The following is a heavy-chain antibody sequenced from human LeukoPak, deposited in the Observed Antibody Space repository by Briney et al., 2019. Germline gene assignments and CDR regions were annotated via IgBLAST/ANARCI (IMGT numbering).Heavy chain of an antibody. Sequence: PGGSLRLSCVASGFTFSSYGMHWVRQAPGKGLEWVAFIRFDGGNEYYADSVKGRFTISRDTSKNTLYLQMNSLRAEDTAVYYCAKEENYGGNSFQFDAFDIWGQGTMVTVSS. CDR1: GFTFSSYG. CDR2: IRFDGGNE. D-gene: IGHD4-23*01. J-gene: IGHJ3*02. V-gene: IGHV3-30*02. CDR3: AKEENYGGNSFQFDAFDI.